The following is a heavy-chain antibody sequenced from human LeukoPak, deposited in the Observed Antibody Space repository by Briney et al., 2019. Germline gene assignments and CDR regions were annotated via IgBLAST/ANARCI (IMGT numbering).Heavy chain of an antibody. CDR3: AKSRSLEYSSSSDF. J-gene: IGHJ4*02. Sequence: GGSLRLSCAASGFTFSNYGMSWVRQAPGKGLEWVSGISGSGGSTYYADSVRGRFTISRDNSKNTLNLQMNRLRAEDSAVYYCAKSRSLEYSSSSDFWGQGTLVTVSS. CDR1: GFTFSNYG. CDR2: ISGSGGST. V-gene: IGHV3-23*01. D-gene: IGHD6-6*01.